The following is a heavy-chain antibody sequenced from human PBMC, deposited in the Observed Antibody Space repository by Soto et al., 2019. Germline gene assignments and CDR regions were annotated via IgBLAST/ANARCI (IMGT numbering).Heavy chain of an antibody. CDR2: VWYDGSNT. Sequence: QVQLVESGGGVVQPGRSLRLSFAASGFTFSSYGMHWVRQAPGKGLEWVAVVWYDGSNTYYADSVKGRFTISRDNSKNTLYLQMNSLRAEDTAVYYCARGVGTVTTRFDYWGQGTLVTVSS. CDR1: GFTFSSYG. D-gene: IGHD4-17*01. J-gene: IGHJ4*02. CDR3: ARGVGTVTTRFDY. V-gene: IGHV3-33*01.